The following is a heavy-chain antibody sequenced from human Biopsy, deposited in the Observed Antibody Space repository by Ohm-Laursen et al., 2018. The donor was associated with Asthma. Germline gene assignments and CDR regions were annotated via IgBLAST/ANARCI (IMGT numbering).Heavy chain of an antibody. CDR3: ARGDSSGWSHYYFDY. V-gene: IGHV3-53*01. D-gene: IGHD6-19*01. Sequence: SLRLSCTAFGFSFSNFAIHWVRQAPGKGLEWVSVIYSGGTSHTADSVRGRSTISRDFSKNTLHLQVHSLRVEDTAVYYCARGDSSGWSHYYFDYWGQGTLVTVSS. CDR2: IYSGGTS. CDR1: GFSFSNFA. J-gene: IGHJ4*02.